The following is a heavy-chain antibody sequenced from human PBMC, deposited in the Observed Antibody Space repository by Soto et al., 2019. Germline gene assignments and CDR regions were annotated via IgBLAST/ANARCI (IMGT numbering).Heavy chain of an antibody. V-gene: IGHV3-30*18. CDR1: GFTFSSYG. D-gene: IGHD3-10*01. J-gene: IGHJ4*02. CDR2: ISYDGSNK. Sequence: PGGSLRLSCAASGFTFSSYGMHWVRQAPGKGLEWVAVISYDGSNKYYADSVKGRFTISRDNSKNTLYLQMNSLRAEDTAVYYCAKELGWFGELFTRDGYFDYWGQGTLVTVSS. CDR3: AKELGWFGELFTRDGYFDY.